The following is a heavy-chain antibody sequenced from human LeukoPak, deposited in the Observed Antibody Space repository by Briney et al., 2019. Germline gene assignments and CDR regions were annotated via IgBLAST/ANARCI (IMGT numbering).Heavy chain of an antibody. Sequence: PSETLSLTCTVSGGSISSSSYYWGWIRQPPGKGLEWIGSIYYSGSTYYNPSLKSRVTISVDTSKNQFSLKLSSVTAADTAVYYCARDSPVRYSYGSGIMDVWGKGTTVTVSS. CDR1: GGSISSSSYY. CDR2: IYYSGST. D-gene: IGHD5-18*01. V-gene: IGHV4-39*07. CDR3: ARDSPVRYSYGSGIMDV. J-gene: IGHJ6*03.